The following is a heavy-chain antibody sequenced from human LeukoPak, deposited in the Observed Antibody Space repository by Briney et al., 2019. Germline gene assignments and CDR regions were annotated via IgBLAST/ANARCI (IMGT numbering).Heavy chain of an antibody. CDR1: GGTFSSYA. V-gene: IGHV1-69*01. Sequence: EASVKVSCKASGGTFSSYAISWVRQAPGQGLEWMGGIIPIFGTANYAQKFQGRVTITADESTSTAYMGLSSLRSEDTAVYYCARDLMRYCSGGSCYGTQTFDYWGQGTLVTVSS. CDR3: ARDLMRYCSGGSCYGTQTFDY. CDR2: IIPIFGTA. D-gene: IGHD2-15*01. J-gene: IGHJ4*02.